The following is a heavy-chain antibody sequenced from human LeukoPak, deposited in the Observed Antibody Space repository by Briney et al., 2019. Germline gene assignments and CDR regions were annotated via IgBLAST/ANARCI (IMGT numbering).Heavy chain of an antibody. Sequence: GGSLRLSCAASGFTFSNYALSWVRQAPGKGLEWVSVISGSGGSTYYADSVKGRFTISRDNSKNTLYLQMNSLSAEDTAVYYCAKDLSPLYYYYGMDVWGQGTTVTVSS. V-gene: IGHV3-23*01. J-gene: IGHJ6*02. CDR2: ISGSGGST. CDR1: GFTFSNYA. CDR3: AKDLSPLYYYYGMDV.